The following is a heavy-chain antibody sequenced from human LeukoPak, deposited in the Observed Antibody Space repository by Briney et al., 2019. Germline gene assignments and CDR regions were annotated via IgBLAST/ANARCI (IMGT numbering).Heavy chain of an antibody. D-gene: IGHD5-12*01. J-gene: IGHJ4*02. CDR1: GFTFSSYW. CDR3: ARDLLYSWLNYFDY. V-gene: IGHV3-7*03. CDR2: IKQDGSEK. Sequence: GGSLRLSCAASGFTFSSYWMSWVRQAPGKGLEWVANIKQDGSEKYYVDPVKGRFTISRDNAKNSLYLQMNSLRAEDTAVYYCARDLLYSWLNYFDYWGQGTLVTVSS.